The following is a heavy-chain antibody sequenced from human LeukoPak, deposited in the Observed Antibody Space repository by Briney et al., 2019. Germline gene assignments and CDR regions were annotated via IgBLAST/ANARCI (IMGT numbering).Heavy chain of an antibody. CDR2: ISYDGSNK. CDR1: GFTFSSYG. J-gene: IGHJ6*02. CDR3: AKTPSLRYFDWSPYYGMDV. V-gene: IGHV3-30*18. D-gene: IGHD3-9*01. Sequence: GGSLRLSCAASGFTFSSYGMHWVRQAPGKGLGWVAVISYDGSNKYYADSVKGRFTISRDNSKNTLYLQMNSLRAEDTAVYYCAKTPSLRYFDWSPYYGMDVWGQGTTVTVSS.